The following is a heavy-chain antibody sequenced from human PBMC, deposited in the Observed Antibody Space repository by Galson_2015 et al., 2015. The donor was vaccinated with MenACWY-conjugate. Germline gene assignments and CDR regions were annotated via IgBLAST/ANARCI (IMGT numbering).Heavy chain of an antibody. J-gene: IGHJ4*02. D-gene: IGHD6-13*01. CDR2: INWNGGST. Sequence: SLRLSCAASGFTFDDYGMSWVRQAPGKGLEWVSGINWNGGSTGYADSVKGRFTISRDNAKNSLYLQMNSLRAEDTALYYSARDLPLGSIAAAGTQGFDYWGQGTLVTVSS. CDR1: GFTFDDYG. CDR3: ARDLPLGSIAAAGTQGFDY. V-gene: IGHV3-20*04.